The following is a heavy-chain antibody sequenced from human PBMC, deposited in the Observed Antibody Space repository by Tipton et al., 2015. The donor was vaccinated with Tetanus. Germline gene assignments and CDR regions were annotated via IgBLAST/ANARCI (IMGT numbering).Heavy chain of an antibody. Sequence: TLSLTCTVSGGSVRSGDYQWNWIRQPPGKGLEWLAYTSPSGRTNSNYSLKSRITISQDMSKNQFSLRLASVTAADTAVYYCARANYEFPKKGPFDSWGQGALVIVSS. V-gene: IGHV4-61*08. J-gene: IGHJ4*02. D-gene: IGHD3-3*01. CDR2: TSPSGRT. CDR3: ARANYEFPKKGPFDS. CDR1: GGSVRSGDYQ.